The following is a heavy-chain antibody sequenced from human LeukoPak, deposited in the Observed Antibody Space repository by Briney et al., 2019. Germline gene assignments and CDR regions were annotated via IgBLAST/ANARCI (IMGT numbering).Heavy chain of an antibody. CDR3: AKPIYDNSGYYHFDY. J-gene: IGHJ4*02. CDR1: GFTFSSYA. V-gene: IGHV3-23*01. CDR2: ISGSGGT. Sequence: PGRSLRLSCAASGFTFSSYAMSWVRQAPGKGLEWVSLISGSGGTSYADSVKGRFTISRDNSKNTLYLQMSSLRAEDTAVYYCAKPIYDNSGYYHFDYWGQGTLVTVSS. D-gene: IGHD3-22*01.